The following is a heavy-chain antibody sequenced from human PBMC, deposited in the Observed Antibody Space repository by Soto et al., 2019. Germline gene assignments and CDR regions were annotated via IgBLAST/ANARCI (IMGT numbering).Heavy chain of an antibody. J-gene: IGHJ4*02. CDR2: IHHGGGA. D-gene: IGHD6-19*01. CDR1: KHSITTASY. Sequence: PSETLSLTCIVSKHSITTASYWGWIRQSPGKGLEWIGSIHHGGGAYYNPSLKRRVTISVDTSKDQMSLRLTSVTAADTAVYFCARVLSLGSRWYFDYWGQGSLVTVYS. V-gene: IGHV4-38-2*02. CDR3: ARVLSLGSRWYFDY.